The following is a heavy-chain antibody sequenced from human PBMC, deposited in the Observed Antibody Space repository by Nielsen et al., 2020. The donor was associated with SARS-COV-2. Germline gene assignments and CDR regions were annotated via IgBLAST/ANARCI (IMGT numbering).Heavy chain of an antibody. CDR2: ISYDGSNK. CDR3: ARDPTSPISPRTRTWYFDL. D-gene: IGHD1-14*01. CDR1: EFTFSSYA. Sequence: GGSLRLSCAASEFTFSSYAMHWVRQAPGKGLEWVAVISYDGSNKYYADSVKGRFTISRDNSKNTLYPQMNSLRAEDTAVYYCARDPTSPISPRTRTWYFDLWGRGTLVTVSS. V-gene: IGHV3-30-3*01. J-gene: IGHJ2*01.